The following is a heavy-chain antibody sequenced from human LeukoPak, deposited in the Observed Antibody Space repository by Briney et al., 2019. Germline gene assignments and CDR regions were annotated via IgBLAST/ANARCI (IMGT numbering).Heavy chain of an antibody. V-gene: IGHV4-38-2*01. CDR3: ARVAEGNYYDSSGYYSYNWFDP. Sequence: SETLSLTCAVSGYSISSGYYWAWIRQPPGKGLEWIGSIYHSGSTYYNPSLKSRVTISVDTSKNQFSLKLSSATAADTAVYYCARVAEGNYYDSSGYYSYNWFDPWGQGTLVTVSS. J-gene: IGHJ5*02. D-gene: IGHD3-22*01. CDR1: GYSISSGYY. CDR2: IYHSGST.